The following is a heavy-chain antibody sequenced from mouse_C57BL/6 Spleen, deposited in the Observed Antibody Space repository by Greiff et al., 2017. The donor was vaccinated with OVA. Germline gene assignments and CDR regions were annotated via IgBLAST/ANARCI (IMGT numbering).Heavy chain of an antibody. CDR1: GYTFTDYE. CDR2: IDPETGGT. CDR3: TRCGTTVVDYYAMDY. J-gene: IGHJ4*01. V-gene: IGHV1-15*01. Sequence: QVQLQQSGAELVRPGASVTLSCKASGYTFTDYEMHWVKQTPVHGLEWMGAIDPETGGTAYNQKFKGKAILTADKSSSTAYMELRSLTSEDSAVYYCTRCGTTVVDYYAMDYWGQGTSVTVSS. D-gene: IGHD1-1*01.